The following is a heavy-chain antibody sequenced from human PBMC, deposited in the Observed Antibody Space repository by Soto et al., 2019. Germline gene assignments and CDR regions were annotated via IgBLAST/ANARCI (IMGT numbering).Heavy chain of an antibody. D-gene: IGHD4-17*01. CDR3: EIRNNYVDYARWFNP. J-gene: IGHJ5*02. V-gene: IGHV1-8*01. Sequence: QVQLVQSGAEVKKPGASVKVSCKASGYTFTSYDINWVRQAPGQGLEYLGWMNPNSGNTGDVQKFQGRVTMTRNSSMSSAYMKLSSLRCENTAVYYFEIRNNYVDYARWFNPRSQGTLVTVSS. CDR1: GYTFTSYD. CDR2: MNPNSGNT.